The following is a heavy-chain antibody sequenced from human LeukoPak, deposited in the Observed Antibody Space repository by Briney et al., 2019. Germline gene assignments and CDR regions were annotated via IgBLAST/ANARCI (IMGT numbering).Heavy chain of an antibody. Sequence: ASVKVSCKASGYTFSDYGISWVRQAPGQGLEWMGWISAYNGNINYAQKVQGRVTMTRNTSISTAYMELSSLRSEDTAVYYCARSGGDSYDFDYWGQGTLVTVSS. J-gene: IGHJ4*02. CDR3: ARSGGDSYDFDY. D-gene: IGHD5-18*01. CDR2: ISAYNGNI. V-gene: IGHV1-18*01. CDR1: GYTFSDYG.